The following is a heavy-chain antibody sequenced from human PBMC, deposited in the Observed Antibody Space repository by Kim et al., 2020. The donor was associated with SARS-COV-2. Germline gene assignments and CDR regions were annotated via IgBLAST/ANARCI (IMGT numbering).Heavy chain of an antibody. CDR2: ISGSGGST. CDR3: AKVYYYDSSGYYPKRWYFDL. J-gene: IGHJ2*01. V-gene: IGHV3-23*01. Sequence: GGSLRLSCAASGFTFSSYAMSWVRQAPGKGLEWVSAISGSGGSTYYADSVKGRFTISRDNSKNTLYLQMNSLRAEDTAVYYCAKVYYYDSSGYYPKRWYFDLWGRGTLVTVSS. D-gene: IGHD3-22*01. CDR1: GFTFSSYA.